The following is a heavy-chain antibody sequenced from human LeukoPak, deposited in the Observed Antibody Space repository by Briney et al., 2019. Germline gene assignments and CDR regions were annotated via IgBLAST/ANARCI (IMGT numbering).Heavy chain of an antibody. Sequence: GGSLRLSCAASGFTFSSYWMHWVRHAPGKGPVWVSRVDVHGQGTAYADCVKGRFTISRDNAKNTLSLQMNSLSAEDTAVYYCARSNYDSTTFYYHLDLWGQGTLVTVSS. J-gene: IGHJ5*02. V-gene: IGHV3-74*01. CDR3: ARSNYDSTTFYYHLDL. CDR2: VDVHGQGT. CDR1: GFTFSSYW. D-gene: IGHD2/OR15-2a*01.